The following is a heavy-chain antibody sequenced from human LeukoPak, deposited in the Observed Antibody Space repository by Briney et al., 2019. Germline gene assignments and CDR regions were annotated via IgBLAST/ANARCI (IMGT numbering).Heavy chain of an antibody. CDR2: IKSKTDGGTT. J-gene: IGHJ4*02. V-gene: IGHV3-15*01. CDR1: GYSFTSYW. Sequence: GESLKISCKGSGYSFTSYWIGWVRQAPGKGLEWVGRIKSKTDGGTTDYAAPVKGRFTISRDDSKNTLYLQMNSLKTEDTAVYYCTTEYNFNYYYWGQGTLVTVSS. CDR3: TTEYNFNYYY. D-gene: IGHD1-20*01.